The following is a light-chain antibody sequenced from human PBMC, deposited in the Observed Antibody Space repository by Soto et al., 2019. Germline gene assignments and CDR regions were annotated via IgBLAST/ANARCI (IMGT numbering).Light chain of an antibody. CDR1: HTVANF. J-gene: IGKJ4*01. V-gene: IGKV3-11*01. CDR2: DVS. CDR3: QQRSKWPPT. Sequence: DTVLIQSPATLSLSPGDRATLSCRASHTVANFLAWYQKKAGQAPRLLIYDVSNRATGIPARFSGSGSGTDFTLTISSLEPDDFAVYYCQQRSKWPPTFGGGTNVEIK.